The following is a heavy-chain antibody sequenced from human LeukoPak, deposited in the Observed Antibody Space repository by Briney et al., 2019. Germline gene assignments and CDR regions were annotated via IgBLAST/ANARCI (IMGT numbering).Heavy chain of an antibody. Sequence: PGGSLRLSCAASGFTFDDYGMSWVRQAPGKGLEWVAGISYDGSNKFYADSVKGRFTISRDNAKNTVYLQMNSLRVEDTAVYRCARDWDGVRGVKMDSWGQGILVIVSS. CDR3: ARDWDGVRGVKMDS. CDR1: GFTFDDYG. D-gene: IGHD3-10*01. V-gene: IGHV3-30*03. J-gene: IGHJ4*02. CDR2: ISYDGSNK.